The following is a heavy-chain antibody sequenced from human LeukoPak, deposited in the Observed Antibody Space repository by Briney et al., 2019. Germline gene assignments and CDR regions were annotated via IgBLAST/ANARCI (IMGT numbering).Heavy chain of an antibody. CDR1: GGSIISYY. Sequence: SETLSLTCTVSGGSIISYYWSWIRQPAGKGLEWIGRIYTSGSTNYNPSLKSRVTMSVDTSKNQFSLKLSSVTAADTAVYYCARELFSSSPFDPWGQGTLVTVSS. CDR3: ARELFSSSPFDP. J-gene: IGHJ5*02. D-gene: IGHD6-6*01. V-gene: IGHV4-4*07. CDR2: IYTSGST.